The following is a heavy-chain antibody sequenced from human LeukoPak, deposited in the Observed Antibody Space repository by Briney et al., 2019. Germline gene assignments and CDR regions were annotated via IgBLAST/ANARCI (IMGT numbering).Heavy chain of an antibody. V-gene: IGHV3-30*18. J-gene: IGHJ4*02. Sequence: QPGGSLRLSCAASGFTFSSYGMHWVRQAPGKGLEWVAIISYDGSNEYYADSVKGRFTISRDNSKNTLYLQMNSLRAEDTAVYSCAKGYYGSGSYGWFDYWGQGTLVTVSS. D-gene: IGHD3-10*01. CDR1: GFTFSSYG. CDR2: ISYDGSNE. CDR3: AKGYYGSGSYGWFDY.